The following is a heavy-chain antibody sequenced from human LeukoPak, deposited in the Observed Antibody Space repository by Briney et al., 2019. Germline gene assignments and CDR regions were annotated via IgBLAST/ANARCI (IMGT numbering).Heavy chain of an antibody. D-gene: IGHD2-2*01. CDR1: GGSIISGGSY. CDR3: SRRHCSQTSFFYWYFDL. V-gene: IGHV4-39*07. CDR2: IYDSGST. J-gene: IGHJ2*01. Sequence: HPSATLSLSCTVSGGSIISGGSYLGWIREPAGKWLGWIGRIYDSGSTWYSPALKSRATISGDTPKNQFSQRLTPATDAATAVYYCSRRHCSQTSFFYWYFDLWGRGTLLTVSS.